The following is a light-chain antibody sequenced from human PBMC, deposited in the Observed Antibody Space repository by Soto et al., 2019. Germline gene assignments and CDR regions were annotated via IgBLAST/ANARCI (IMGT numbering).Light chain of an antibody. Sequence: IQMTQSPSTLSASVGDRVIITCRASQSVSSWLAWYQQKPGKAPNLLIYKASTLKSGVPSRFSGSGSGTEFTLTISSLQPDDFATYYCQQYDNDSWTFGQGTKVEI. J-gene: IGKJ1*01. CDR2: KAS. CDR3: QQYDNDSWT. V-gene: IGKV1-5*03. CDR1: QSVSSW.